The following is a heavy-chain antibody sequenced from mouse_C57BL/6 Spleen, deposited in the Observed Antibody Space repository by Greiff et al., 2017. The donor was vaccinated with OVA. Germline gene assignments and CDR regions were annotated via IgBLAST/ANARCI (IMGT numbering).Heavy chain of an antibody. CDR1: GFTFSSYA. V-gene: IGHV5-9-1*02. Sequence: DVQLVESGEGLVKPGGSLKLSCAASGFTFSSYAMSWVRQTPEQRLEWVAYISSGGDYIYYADTVKGRFTISRDNARNTLYLQMSSLKSEDTAMYYCTRGVNLAWFAYWGQGTLVTVSA. CDR2: ISSGGDYI. CDR3: TRGVNLAWFAY. J-gene: IGHJ3*01.